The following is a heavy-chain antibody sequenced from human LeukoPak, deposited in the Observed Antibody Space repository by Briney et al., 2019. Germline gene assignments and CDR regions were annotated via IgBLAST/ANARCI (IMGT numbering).Heavy chain of an antibody. V-gene: IGHV3-21*06. CDR3: ARGLDYYDSPSDR. J-gene: IGHJ5*02. Sequence: GGSLRLSCATSGFTFSFYSMNWVRQAPGKGLEWVSSIRGSNGNIYYADSVRGRFTISRDNANNSLYLQMSNLRAEDTAVYFCARGLDYYDSPSDRWGQGTLVTVSS. D-gene: IGHD3-22*01. CDR2: IRGSNGNI. CDR1: GFTFSFYS.